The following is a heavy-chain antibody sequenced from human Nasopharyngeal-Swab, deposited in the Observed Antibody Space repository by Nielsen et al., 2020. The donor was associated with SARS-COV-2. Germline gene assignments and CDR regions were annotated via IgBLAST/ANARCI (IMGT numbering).Heavy chain of an antibody. CDR3: VGAYGSGSYFAFDL. D-gene: IGHD3-10*01. V-gene: IGHV3-21*01. J-gene: IGHJ3*01. Sequence: GGSLRLSCAASGFTFGTYSMNWVRQAPGKGLEWVSSISSSSTYIYYADSVKGRFTISRDNAKNSLYLQMNSLRAEDTAVYYCVGAYGSGSYFAFDLWGQGTMVTVSS. CDR2: ISSSSTYI. CDR1: GFTFGTYS.